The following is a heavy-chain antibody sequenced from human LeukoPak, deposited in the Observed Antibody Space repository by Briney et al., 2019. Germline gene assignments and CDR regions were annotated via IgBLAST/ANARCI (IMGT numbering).Heavy chain of an antibody. D-gene: IGHD3-22*01. CDR2: IYYSGST. V-gene: IGHV4-39*07. CDR1: GGSISSSSYY. CDR3: ARDYYDSSGHRHDAFDI. J-gene: IGHJ3*02. Sequence: PSETLSLTCTVSGGSISSSSYYWGWIRQPPGKGLEWIGSIYYSGSTYYNPSLKSRVTISVDASKNQFSLKLSSVTAADTAVYYCARDYYDSSGHRHDAFDIWGQGTMVTVSS.